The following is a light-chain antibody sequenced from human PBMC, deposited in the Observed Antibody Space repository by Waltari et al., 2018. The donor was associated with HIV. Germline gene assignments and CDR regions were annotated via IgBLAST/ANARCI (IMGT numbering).Light chain of an antibody. Sequence: ALTQPASVSGSPGQSITIACSGSSRDVGAYRYVSWYQQHSGEVPKVLIYDVTKSIKGVSSRFSGSKSGNTASLTISGLQVEDEAEYYCSSYAGDHTYVFGSGTMVTVL. CDR3: SSYAGDHTYV. J-gene: IGLJ1*01. CDR2: DVT. V-gene: IGLV2-14*03. CDR1: SRDVGAYRY.